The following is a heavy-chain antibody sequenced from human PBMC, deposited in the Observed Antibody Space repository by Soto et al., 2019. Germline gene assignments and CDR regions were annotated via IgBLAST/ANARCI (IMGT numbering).Heavy chain of an antibody. CDR3: ARAQFYSGSGRYNNLMFDP. Sequence: SETLSLTCGVYGGSFRNYYWIWVRQPPGKGLEWIGEVNHSGEATYNPSLQIRLTISLDTSNNQFSLKMTSVTAADTAVYYCARAQFYSGSGRYNNLMFDPWGQGIQVTVSS. CDR2: VNHSGEA. V-gene: IGHV4-34*01. D-gene: IGHD3-10*01. J-gene: IGHJ5*02. CDR1: GGSFRNYY.